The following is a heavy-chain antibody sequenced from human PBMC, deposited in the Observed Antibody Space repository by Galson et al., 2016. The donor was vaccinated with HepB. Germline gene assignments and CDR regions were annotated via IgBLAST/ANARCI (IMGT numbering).Heavy chain of an antibody. Sequence: SVKVSCKASGYIFTNYGLSWVRQAPGQGLEWMGWISGYNGNRNYAQKLQGRVTMTTDTSTSTAYMELRSLRSDDTAVYYCARVGRGFLEWFYGMDVWGQGTTVTVSS. V-gene: IGHV1-18*01. D-gene: IGHD3-3*01. CDR3: ARVGRGFLEWFYGMDV. CDR2: ISGYNGNR. J-gene: IGHJ6*02. CDR1: GYIFTNYG.